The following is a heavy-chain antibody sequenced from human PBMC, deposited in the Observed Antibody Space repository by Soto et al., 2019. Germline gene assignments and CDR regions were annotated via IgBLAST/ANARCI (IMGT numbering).Heavy chain of an antibody. CDR1: GYTLTELS. D-gene: IGHD5-12*01. CDR2: FDPEDGET. J-gene: IGHJ5*02. Sequence: GASVKVSCKVSGYTLTELSMHWVRQAPGKGLEWMGGFDPEDGETIYAQKFQGRVTMTEDTSTDTAYMELSSLRSEDTAVYYCGTSGGYDCSWFDPWGQGTLVTVSS. V-gene: IGHV1-24*01. CDR3: GTSGGYDCSWFDP.